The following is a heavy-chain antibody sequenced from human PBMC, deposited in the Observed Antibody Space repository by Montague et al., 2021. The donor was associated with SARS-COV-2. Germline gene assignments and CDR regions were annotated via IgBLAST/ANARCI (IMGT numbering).Heavy chain of an antibody. CDR1: IGSSRCY. D-gene: IGHD3-22*01. CDR2: MYYSGNT. Sequence: SETLSLTCTVSIGSSRCYWDWIRQPPGTGLEWIGSMYYSGNTYYNPSLKSRVTISVDTSKNQISLKLSSVTAADTAVYYCARGRWVPVLGVIDYYYGMDVWGQGTPVTVSS. J-gene: IGHJ6*02. CDR3: ARGRWVPVLGVIDYYYGMDV. V-gene: IGHV4-39*07.